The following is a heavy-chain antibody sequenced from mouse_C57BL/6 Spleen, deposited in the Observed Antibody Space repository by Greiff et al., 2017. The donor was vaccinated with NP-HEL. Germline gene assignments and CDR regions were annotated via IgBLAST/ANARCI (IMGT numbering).Heavy chain of an antibody. CDR3: ARDYYYAMDY. J-gene: IGHJ4*01. V-gene: IGHV5-17*01. CDR2: ISSGSSTI. Sequence: EVQLVESGGGLVKPGGSLKLSCAASGFTFSDYGMHWVRQAPEKGLEWVAYISSGSSTINYADKVKGRFTISRDNAKNTLFLQMTSLRSDDAAMYYCARDYYYAMDYWGQGTSVTVSS. CDR1: GFTFSDYG.